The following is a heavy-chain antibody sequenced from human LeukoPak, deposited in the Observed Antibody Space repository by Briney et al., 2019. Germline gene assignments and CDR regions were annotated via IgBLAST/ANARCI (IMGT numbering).Heavy chain of an antibody. CDR2: ISYDGSDK. Sequence: PGGSLRLSCAASGFTFSSYAMHWVRQAPGKGLEWVAVISYDGSDKYYTDSVKGRFTISRDNSKNTLDLQMNSLRAEDTAVYYCAKDWGHCSGGTCYGTGEWGQGTLVTVSS. J-gene: IGHJ4*02. CDR1: GFTFSSYA. CDR3: AKDWGHCSGGTCYGTGE. V-gene: IGHV3-30*04. D-gene: IGHD2-15*01.